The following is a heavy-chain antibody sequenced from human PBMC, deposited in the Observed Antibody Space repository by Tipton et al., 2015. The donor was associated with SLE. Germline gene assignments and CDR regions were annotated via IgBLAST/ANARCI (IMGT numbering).Heavy chain of an antibody. Sequence: QVQLVQSGAEVKKPGASVKVSCKASGYTFTSYGISWVRQAPGQGLEWMGWISGYNGDTNYAQKLQGRVTMTTDTSTTTAYMELRSLRSDDPAVYYCAKDQHSRLAGGRFQHWGQGTLVTVSS. CDR3: AKDQHSRLAGGRFQH. D-gene: IGHD6-13*01. CDR1: GYTFTSYG. J-gene: IGHJ1*01. CDR2: ISGYNGDT. V-gene: IGHV1-18*01.